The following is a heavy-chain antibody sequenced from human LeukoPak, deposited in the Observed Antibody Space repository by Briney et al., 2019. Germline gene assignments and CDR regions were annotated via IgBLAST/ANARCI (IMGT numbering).Heavy chain of an antibody. CDR2: IIPIFGTA. Sequence: ASVKVPCKASGGTFSSYAISWVRQAPGQGLEWMGGIIPIFGTANYAQKFQGRVTITTDESTSTAYMELSSLRSEDTAVYYCARDPGYWYFDLWGRGTLVTVSS. CDR1: GGTFSSYA. J-gene: IGHJ2*01. V-gene: IGHV1-69*05. CDR3: ARDPGYWYFDL.